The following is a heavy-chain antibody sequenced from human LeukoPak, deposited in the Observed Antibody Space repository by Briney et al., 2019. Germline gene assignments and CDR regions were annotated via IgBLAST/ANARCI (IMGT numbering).Heavy chain of an antibody. V-gene: IGHV3-20*04. Sequence: RPGGSLRLSCAASGFTFDDYGMSWVRQAPGKGLEWVSGINWNGGSTGYADSVKGRFTIYRDNAKNSLYLQMNSLRADDTAVYYCARDPLTQNDYWGQGTLVAVSS. D-gene: IGHD1-14*01. CDR3: ARDPLTQNDY. J-gene: IGHJ4*02. CDR1: GFTFDDYG. CDR2: INWNGGST.